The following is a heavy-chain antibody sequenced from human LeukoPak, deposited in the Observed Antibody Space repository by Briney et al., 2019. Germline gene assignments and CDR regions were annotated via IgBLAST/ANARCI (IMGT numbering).Heavy chain of an antibody. CDR1: GFTFSSFG. V-gene: IGHV3-23*01. Sequence: GGSLRLSCAASGFTFSSFGMSWVRQAPGKGLEWVSTISGSGGDTYYADSVKGRFIISRDNSKTTLYLQMNSLRAEDTAVYYCAKQWFGEQRAYWGQGTLVTVSS. CDR2: ISGSGGDT. CDR3: AKQWFGEQRAY. D-gene: IGHD3-10*01. J-gene: IGHJ4*02.